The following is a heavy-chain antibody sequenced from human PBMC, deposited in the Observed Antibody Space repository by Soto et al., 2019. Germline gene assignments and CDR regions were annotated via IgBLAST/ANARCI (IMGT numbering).Heavy chain of an antibody. V-gene: IGHV3-23*01. Sequence: HPGGSLRLSCAASGLSFSNYAMTWVRQAPGKGLEWVSGISGSGGTTFYAGSVKGRFAISRDNSKNTLYLQINSLRAEDTALYYCALRYCSRTTCPPLNSYFYMDVWGKGTTVTVSS. CDR3: ALRYCSRTTCPPLNSYFYMDV. J-gene: IGHJ6*03. D-gene: IGHD2-2*01. CDR1: GLSFSNYA. CDR2: ISGSGGTT.